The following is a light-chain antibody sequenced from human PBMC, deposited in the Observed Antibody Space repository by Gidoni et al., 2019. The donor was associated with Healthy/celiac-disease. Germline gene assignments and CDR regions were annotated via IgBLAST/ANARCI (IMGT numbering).Light chain of an antibody. Sequence: DIQMTQSPSSLSASVGDRVTITCRASQSISSYLNWYQQNPGKAPKLLFYAASSLQSGVPSRFSGSGSGTDFTLTISSLQPEDFATYYCQQSYSTPLTFGGXTKVEIK. J-gene: IGKJ4*01. V-gene: IGKV1-39*01. CDR2: AAS. CDR1: QSISSY. CDR3: QQSYSTPLT.